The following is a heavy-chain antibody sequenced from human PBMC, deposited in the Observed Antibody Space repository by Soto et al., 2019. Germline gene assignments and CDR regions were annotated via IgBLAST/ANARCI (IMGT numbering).Heavy chain of an antibody. D-gene: IGHD2-2*02. CDR1: GGSISSGGYY. CDR3: ARSPFIVVVPAAISGWFDP. CDR2: IYYSGST. J-gene: IGHJ5*02. V-gene: IGHV4-31*03. Sequence: QVQLQESGPGLVKPSQTLSLTCTVSGGSISSGGYYWSWIRQHPGKGLEWIGYIYYSGSTYYNPYLKSRVTISVDTSKNQFSLKLSSLTAADTAVYYCARSPFIVVVPAAISGWFDPWGQGTLVTVSS.